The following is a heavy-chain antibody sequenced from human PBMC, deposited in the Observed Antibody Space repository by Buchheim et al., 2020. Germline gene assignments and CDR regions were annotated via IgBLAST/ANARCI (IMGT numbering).Heavy chain of an antibody. Sequence: QVQLQESGPGLVKPSDTLSLPCTVSGGSISSYYWSWLRQPPGKGLEWIGYIYYSGSTNYTPSLKSRVTISVDTSKNPLSLKLSSVTAADTAVYYCARADSWTYYFDYWGQGTL. D-gene: IGHD3/OR15-3a*01. J-gene: IGHJ4*02. CDR3: ARADSWTYYFDY. V-gene: IGHV4-59*08. CDR1: GGSISSYY. CDR2: IYYSGST.